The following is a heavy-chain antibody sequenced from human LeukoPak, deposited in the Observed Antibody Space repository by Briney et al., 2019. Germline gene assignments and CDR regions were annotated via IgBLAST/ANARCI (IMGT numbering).Heavy chain of an antibody. Sequence: SGTLSLTCTVSGGSISKQYLTWVRQPAGKGLEWIGRIYTSGSTNYNPSLKSRVTMSVDTSKNQFSLKLSSVTAADTAVYYCAGSRDGYNPRPFDYWGQGTLVTVSS. V-gene: IGHV4-4*07. CDR2: IYTSGST. J-gene: IGHJ4*02. CDR3: AGSRDGYNPRPFDY. CDR1: GGSISKQY. D-gene: IGHD5-24*01.